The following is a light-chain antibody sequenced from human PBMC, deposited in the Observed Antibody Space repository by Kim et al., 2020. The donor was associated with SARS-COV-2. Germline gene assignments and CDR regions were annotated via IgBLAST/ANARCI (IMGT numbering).Light chain of an antibody. CDR2: AAS. CDR3: QQYGSSPPWT. Sequence: PGERATLSCTASQTVSSADLAWYQQKPGQAPRLLTYAASSRATGIPDRFSGRGSGTDFTLTISRLEPEDFAVYYGQQYGSSPPWTFGQGTKVDIK. CDR1: QTVSSAD. J-gene: IGKJ1*01. V-gene: IGKV3-20*01.